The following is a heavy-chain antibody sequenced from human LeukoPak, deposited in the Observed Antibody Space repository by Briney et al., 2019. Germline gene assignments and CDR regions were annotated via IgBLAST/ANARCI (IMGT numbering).Heavy chain of an antibody. V-gene: IGHV4-39*01. CDR2: IHYSGSPYYINYRGST. CDR3: ARNDSGGSDAFDI. D-gene: IGHD3-22*01. CDR1: GGSISSNTYH. J-gene: IGHJ3*02. Sequence: SETLSLTCTVSGGSISSNTYHWGWIRQPPGKGLEWTGSIHYSGSPYYINYRGSTFYNPSLKSRVTISVDTSKNEFSLKLSSVIAADTAIYYCARNDSGGSDAFDIWGQGTMVTVSS.